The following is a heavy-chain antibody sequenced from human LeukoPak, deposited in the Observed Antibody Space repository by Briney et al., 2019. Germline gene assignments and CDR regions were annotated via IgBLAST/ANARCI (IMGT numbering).Heavy chain of an antibody. CDR1: GFTFSSYS. CDR2: ISSSSSYI. D-gene: IGHD2-15*01. Sequence: GGSLRLSCAASGFTFSSYSMNWVRQAPGKGLEWVSSISSSSSYIYCADSVKGRFTISRDNAKNSLYLQMNSLRAEDTAVYYCATTGAPGYCSGGSCYPYYYYGMDVWGQGTTVTVSS. V-gene: IGHV3-21*01. J-gene: IGHJ6*02. CDR3: ATTGAPGYCSGGSCYPYYYYGMDV.